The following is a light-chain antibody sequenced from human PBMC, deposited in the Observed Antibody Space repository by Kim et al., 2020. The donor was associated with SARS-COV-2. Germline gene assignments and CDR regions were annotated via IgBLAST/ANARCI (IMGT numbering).Light chain of an antibody. CDR3: SAYTSASTYLL. CDR2: DIR. Sequence: QSIPISCTGTTNDIGGYIYGAWYQQHPGKAPKLIIHDIRQRPSGVSIRFSGSKSGDTAFLTISGLQAEDEADYYCSAYTSASTYLLFGGGTQLTVL. J-gene: IGLJ2*01. CDR1: TNDIGGYIY. V-gene: IGLV2-14*03.